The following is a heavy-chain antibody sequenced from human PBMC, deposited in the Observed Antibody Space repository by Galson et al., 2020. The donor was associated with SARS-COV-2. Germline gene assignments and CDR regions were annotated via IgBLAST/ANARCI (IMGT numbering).Heavy chain of an antibody. J-gene: IGHJ2*01. Sequence: SETLSLTCTASGDSISSGAFYWSWIRQPAGKGLEWIGRFYSRWNTMYNPSPKFRLSISVDPSKNQFSLILSSVTAADTAIYYCARMTSSAWFSAEYFDLWGRGTLVTVSS. CDR1: GDSISSGAFY. CDR3: ARMTSSAWFSAEYFDL. V-gene: IGHV4-61*02. CDR2: FYSRWNT. D-gene: IGHD3-22*01.